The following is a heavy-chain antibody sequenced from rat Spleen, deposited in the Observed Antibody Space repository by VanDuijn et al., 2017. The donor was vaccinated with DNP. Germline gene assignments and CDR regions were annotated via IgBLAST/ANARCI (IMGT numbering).Heavy chain of an antibody. V-gene: IGHV5S11*01. CDR3: ARHGEVPTRFAMDA. CDR2: ISTGGGNT. D-gene: IGHD1-11*01. Sequence: EVQLVESGGGLVHPGRSMKLSCVASGFTFTTFPMAWVRQAPTKGLEWVASISTGGGNTYYRDSVEGRFTISRDNAKSTLYLQMDSLRSEETATYYCARHGEVPTRFAMDAWGQGTSVTVSS. J-gene: IGHJ4*01. CDR1: GFTFTTFP.